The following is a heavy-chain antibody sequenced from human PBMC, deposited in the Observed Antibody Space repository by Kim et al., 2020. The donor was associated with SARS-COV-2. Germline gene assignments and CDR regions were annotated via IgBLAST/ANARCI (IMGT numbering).Heavy chain of an antibody. Sequence: YADSVKGRFTISRDNAKNTLYLQMNSLRAEDTAVYFCARGFSSGLYYFDYWGQGTLVTVSS. CDR3: ARGFSSGLYYFDY. V-gene: IGHV3-74*01. D-gene: IGHD6-25*01. J-gene: IGHJ4*02.